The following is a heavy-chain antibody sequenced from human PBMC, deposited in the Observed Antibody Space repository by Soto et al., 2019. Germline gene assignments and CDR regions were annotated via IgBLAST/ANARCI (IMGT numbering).Heavy chain of an antibody. J-gene: IGHJ4*02. Sequence: GGSLRLSCAISGFTFSNAWISWVRQAPGKGLEWIGRIKSESEGGTTEYAAPVKGRFTISRDDSKNTVYLQMTSLKTEDTAVYFCSTGLTYFSDTTGYYFDSWGQGALVTVSS. CDR2: IKSESEGGTT. V-gene: IGHV3-15*01. CDR3: STGLTYFSDTTGYYFDS. D-gene: IGHD4-17*01. CDR1: GFTFSNAW.